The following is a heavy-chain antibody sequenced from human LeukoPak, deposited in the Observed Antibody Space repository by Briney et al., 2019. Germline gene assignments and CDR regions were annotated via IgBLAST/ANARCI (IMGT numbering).Heavy chain of an antibody. D-gene: IGHD6-6*01. CDR2: MNPNSGNT. Sequence: ASVKVSCKASGYTFTSYDINWVRQATGQGLEWMGWMNPNSGNTGYAQKFQGRVTMTMNTSISTAYMELSSLKSEDTAVYYCARSSEAARPRWPFDYWGQGTLVTVSS. CDR3: ARSSEAARPRWPFDY. J-gene: IGHJ4*02. V-gene: IGHV1-8*01. CDR1: GYTFTSYD.